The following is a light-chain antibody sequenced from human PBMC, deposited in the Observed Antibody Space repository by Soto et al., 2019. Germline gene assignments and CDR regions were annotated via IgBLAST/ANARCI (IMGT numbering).Light chain of an antibody. V-gene: IGLV1-47*01. CDR3: ATWDDSLSGQV. J-gene: IGLJ1*01. CDR1: SSNIGSNY. CDR2: RSD. Sequence: QSVLTQPPSASGTPGQRVTISCSGSSSNIGSNYVYWYQQFPATAPTLLIYRSDQRPSGVPDRFSGSKSGTSASLAISGLRSEDEADYYCATWDDSLSGQVFGTGTKLTVL.